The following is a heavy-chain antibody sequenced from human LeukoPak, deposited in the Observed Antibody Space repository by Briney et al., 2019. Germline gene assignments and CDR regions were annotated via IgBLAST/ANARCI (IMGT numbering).Heavy chain of an antibody. J-gene: IGHJ4*02. D-gene: IGHD3-3*01. CDR3: ARDIRPRVESFDY. V-gene: IGHV1-2*02. Sequence: VASVKVSCKASGYTFTDFFLHWVRQAPGHGLEWMGWISPATGVTNYAQKFQGRVTMTRDTSINTAYIELSSLRSDDTAVYYCARDIRPRVESFDYWGQGTLVTVSS. CDR2: ISPATGVT. CDR1: GYTFTDFF.